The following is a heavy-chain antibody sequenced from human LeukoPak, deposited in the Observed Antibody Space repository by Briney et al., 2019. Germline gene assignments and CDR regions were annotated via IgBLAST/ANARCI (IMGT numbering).Heavy chain of an antibody. D-gene: IGHD5-24*01. CDR1: GYTFTGYY. CDR2: INPNSGGT. J-gene: IGHJ6*03. Sequence: GASVKVSCKASGYTFTGYYMHWVRQAPGQGLEWMGWINPNSGGTNYAQKFQGRVTMTRDTSISTAYMELSRLRSDDTAVYYCARASLAQDGYNVYYYYYMDVWGKGTTVTVPS. V-gene: IGHV1-2*02. CDR3: ARASLAQDGYNVYYYYYMDV.